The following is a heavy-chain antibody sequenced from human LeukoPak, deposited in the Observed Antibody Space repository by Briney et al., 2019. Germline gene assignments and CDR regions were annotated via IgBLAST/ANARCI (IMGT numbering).Heavy chain of an antibody. Sequence: GGSLRLSCEASGFTFNTYAIYWVRQAQGKGLEWVSGICGSGGCTYYADSVKGRFTISRDNSKNTVYLQMNSLTADDTAVYYCAKTTVGYSSGRYPGWPADCWGQGTLVTVSS. J-gene: IGHJ4*02. V-gene: IGHV3-23*01. D-gene: IGHD6-19*01. CDR3: AKTTVGYSSGRYPGWPADC. CDR2: ICGSGGCT. CDR1: GFTFNTYA.